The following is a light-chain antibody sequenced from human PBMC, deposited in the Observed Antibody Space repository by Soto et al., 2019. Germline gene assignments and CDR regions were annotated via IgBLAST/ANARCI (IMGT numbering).Light chain of an antibody. CDR2: GAS. V-gene: IGKV3-20*01. CDR3: QQYGSSLWT. Sequence: GLTQSPGTLSLSPGERATLSCRASQSVSSNLAWYRQKPGQAPRLLIYGASGRATGIPDRFSGSGSGTDFTLTISRLEPEDFAVYYCQQYGSSLWTFGQGTKAAIK. CDR1: QSVSSN. J-gene: IGKJ1*01.